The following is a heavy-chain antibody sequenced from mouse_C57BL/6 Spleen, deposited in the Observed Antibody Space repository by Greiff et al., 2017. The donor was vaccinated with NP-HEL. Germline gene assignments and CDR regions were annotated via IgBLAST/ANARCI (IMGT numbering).Heavy chain of an antibody. J-gene: IGHJ4*01. V-gene: IGHV3-6*01. CDR1: GYSITSGYY. CDR3: SREGTGKGSYYAMDY. Sequence: EVKLMESGPGLVKPSQSLSLTCSVTGYSITSGYYWNWIRQFPGNKLEWMGYISYDGSNNYNPSLKNRISITRDTSTNQFFLKLNSVTTEDTATYYCSREGTGKGSYYAMDYWGQGTSVTVSS. D-gene: IGHD4-1*01. CDR2: ISYDGSN.